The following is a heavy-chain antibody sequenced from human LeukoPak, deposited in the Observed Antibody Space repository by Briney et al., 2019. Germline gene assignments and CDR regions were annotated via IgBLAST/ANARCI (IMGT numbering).Heavy chain of an antibody. V-gene: IGHV3-23*01. CDR2: VNADGGNT. CDR1: GFTFDNYR. Sequence: GGSLRLSCAASGFTFDNYRMSWVRQAPGKGLEWVSTVNADGGNTYCADSVKGRFTISRDNSKSTLILQMNSLRVEDTALYYCTKRVKYGGTWDHFADWGQGTLVTVSS. CDR3: TKRVKYGGTWDHFAD. D-gene: IGHD1-26*01. J-gene: IGHJ4*02.